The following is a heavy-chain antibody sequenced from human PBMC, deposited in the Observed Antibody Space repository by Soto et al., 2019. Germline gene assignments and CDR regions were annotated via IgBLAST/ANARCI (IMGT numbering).Heavy chain of an antibody. D-gene: IGHD2-15*01. V-gene: IGHV3-7*05. J-gene: IGHJ5*02. CDR1: GFTFSSYW. CDR2: IKQDGSEK. CDR3: ASDRVVVAANWFDP. Sequence: EVQLLESGGGLVQPGGSLRLSCAASGFTFSSYWMSWVRQAPGKGLEWVANIKQDGSEKYYVDSVKGRFTISRDNAKNSLYLQMNSLRAEDTAVYYCASDRVVVAANWFDPWGQGTLVTVSS.